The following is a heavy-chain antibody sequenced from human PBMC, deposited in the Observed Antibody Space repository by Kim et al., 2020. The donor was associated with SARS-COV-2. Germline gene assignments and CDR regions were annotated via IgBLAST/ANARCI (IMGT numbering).Heavy chain of an antibody. V-gene: IGHV4-34*01. CDR1: GGSFSGYY. CDR3: ARGWIVLMVYRGWFDP. J-gene: IGHJ5*02. Sequence: SETLSLTCAVYGGSFSGYYWSWIRQPSGKGLEWIGEINHSGSTNYNPSLKSRVTISVDTSKNQFSLKLSSVTAADTAVYYCARGWIVLMVYRGWFDPWGQGTLVTVSS. CDR2: INHSGST. D-gene: IGHD2-8*01.